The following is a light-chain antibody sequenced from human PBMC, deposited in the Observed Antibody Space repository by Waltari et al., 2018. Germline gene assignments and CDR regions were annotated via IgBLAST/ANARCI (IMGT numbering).Light chain of an antibody. CDR2: AGS. CDR1: QSVITY. V-gene: IGKV1-39*01. CDR3: QHTWT. Sequence: IQMTQSPSSLGASVGDRVTITCRASQSVITYLNWYQQKPGEAPKLLIYAGSVLQSGVPSRFSGSGSGTDFTLTISSVQPEDFATYYCQHTWTFGPGTRVDIK. J-gene: IGKJ3*01.